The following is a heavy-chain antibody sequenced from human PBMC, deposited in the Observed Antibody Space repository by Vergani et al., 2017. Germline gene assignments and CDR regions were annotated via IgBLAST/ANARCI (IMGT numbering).Heavy chain of an antibody. V-gene: IGHV4-34*01. D-gene: IGHD3-9*01. CDR1: GGSFSGYY. CDR2: INHSGST. CDR3: ARYFDWSGGGDFDY. Sequence: QVQLQQWGAGLLKPSETLSLTCAVYGGSFSGYYWSWIRQPPGKGLEWIGEINHSGSTNYNPSLKSRVTISVDTSKNQFSLKLSLVTTADTAVYYCARYFDWSGGGDFDYWGQGTLVTVSS. J-gene: IGHJ4*02.